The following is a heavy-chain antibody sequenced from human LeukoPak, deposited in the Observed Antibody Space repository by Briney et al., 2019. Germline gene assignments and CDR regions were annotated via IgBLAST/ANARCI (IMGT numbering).Heavy chain of an antibody. V-gene: IGHV3-23*01. CDR2: ISGSGGST. CDR3: AKTKSSGNYYYGMDV. Sequence: GGSLRLSCAASGFTSSSYAMSWVRQAPGKGLEWVSAISGSGGSTYYADSVKGRFTISRDNSKNTLYLQMNSLRAEDTAVYYCAKTKSSGNYYYGMDVWGQGTTVTVSS. CDR1: GFTSSSYA. J-gene: IGHJ6*02. D-gene: IGHD6-19*01.